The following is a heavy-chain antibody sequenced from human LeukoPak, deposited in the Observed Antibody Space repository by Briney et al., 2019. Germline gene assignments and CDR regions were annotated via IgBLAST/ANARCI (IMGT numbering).Heavy chain of an antibody. Sequence: SETLSLTCSVSGGSISSYYWSWIRQPPGKGLEWIGYIHDSGTTSYNPSLKRRVTISVDTSKNQFSLKLSSVTAADTAVYYCARLPNDYHDYWGQGTLVTVSS. CDR2: IHDSGTT. CDR1: GGSISSYY. V-gene: IGHV4-59*08. J-gene: IGHJ4*02. CDR3: ARLPNDYHDY.